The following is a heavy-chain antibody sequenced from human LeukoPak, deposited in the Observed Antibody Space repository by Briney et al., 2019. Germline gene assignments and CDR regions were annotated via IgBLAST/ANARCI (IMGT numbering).Heavy chain of an antibody. J-gene: IGHJ4*02. V-gene: IGHV1-24*01. Sequence: GASVKVSCKVSGYTLTELSMHWVRQAPGKGLEWMGGFDPEDGETIYAQKFQGRVTMTEDTSTDTAYMELSSLRSEDTAVYYCATRVWRGSYHALYFDYWGQGTLVTVSS. D-gene: IGHD1-26*01. CDR2: FDPEDGET. CDR3: ATRVWRGSYHALYFDY. CDR1: GYTLTELS.